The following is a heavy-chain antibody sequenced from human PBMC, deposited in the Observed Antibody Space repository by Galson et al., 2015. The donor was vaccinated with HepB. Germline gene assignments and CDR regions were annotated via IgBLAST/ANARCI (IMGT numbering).Heavy chain of an antibody. CDR2: FIPIVGTA. V-gene: IGHV1-69*13. D-gene: IGHD6-19*01. CDR3: AREGGGWYLDY. Sequence: SVKVSCKASVGTFSSYAIIWVRQAPGQGLEWLGGFIPIVGTANYAQKFQVRVTITAADESTNTAYMELSSLRSEDTAVYYCAREGGGWYLDYWGQGTLVTVSS. J-gene: IGHJ4*02. CDR1: VGTFSSYA.